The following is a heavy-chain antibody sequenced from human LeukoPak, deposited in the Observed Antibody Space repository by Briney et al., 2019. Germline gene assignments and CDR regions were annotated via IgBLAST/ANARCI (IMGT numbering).Heavy chain of an antibody. V-gene: IGHV4-59*01. CDR1: GGSITSYH. D-gene: IGHD1-26*01. Sequence: SETLSLTCTVSGGSITSYHYSWIRQPPGKGLEWIGYIYYSGSTNYTPSLKSRVTISVDTSKNQFSLKLSSVTAADTAVYYCARGGSGTYYHYWGQGTLVTVSS. CDR3: ARGGSGTYYHY. CDR2: IYYSGST. J-gene: IGHJ4*02.